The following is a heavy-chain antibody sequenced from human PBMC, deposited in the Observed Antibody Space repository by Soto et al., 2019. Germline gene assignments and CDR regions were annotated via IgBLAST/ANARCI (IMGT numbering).Heavy chain of an antibody. D-gene: IGHD1-26*01. Sequence: ASVKVSCKASGYTFTNYATHWVRQAPGQRPEWMGWINAGNGDTKYSQRFQGRVTITRDTSTSTAYMELNSLRSDDTAVYYCARDDSGSSSWFDPWGRGTLVTVSS. CDR3: ARDDSGSSSWFDP. CDR1: GYTFTNYA. V-gene: IGHV1-3*01. J-gene: IGHJ5*02. CDR2: INAGNGDT.